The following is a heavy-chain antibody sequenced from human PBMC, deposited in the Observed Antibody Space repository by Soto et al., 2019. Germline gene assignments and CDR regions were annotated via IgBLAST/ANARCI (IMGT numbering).Heavy chain of an antibody. CDR2: IWYDGSNK. Sequence: QAQLVESGGGVVQPGRSLRLSCAASGFTFSSYGMHWVRQAPGKGLEWVAIIWYDGSNKYYADSVKGRFTISRDSSKNTLNLQRNSLRAEDTAVYYCARVRSSWSSDYWGQGTLVTVSS. J-gene: IGHJ4*02. CDR3: ARVRSSWSSDY. CDR1: GFTFSSYG. D-gene: IGHD6-13*01. V-gene: IGHV3-33*01.